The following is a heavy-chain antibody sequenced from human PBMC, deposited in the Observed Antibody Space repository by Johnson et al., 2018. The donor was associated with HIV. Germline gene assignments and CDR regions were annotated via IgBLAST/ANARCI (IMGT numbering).Heavy chain of an antibody. CDR2: INDDGTTT. CDR1: GFTFSAYW. D-gene: IGHD5-24*01. CDR3: ARGLWPQRWAFDI. V-gene: IGHV3-74*02. J-gene: IGHJ3*02. Sequence: VQLLESGGGLVQPGGSLRLSCAASGFTFSAYWMHWVRQVPREGLVWVSRINDDGTTTAYADSVKGRFTIYRDNAENILYLQMNSLRADDTAVYYCARGLWPQRWAFDIWGQGTMVTVSS.